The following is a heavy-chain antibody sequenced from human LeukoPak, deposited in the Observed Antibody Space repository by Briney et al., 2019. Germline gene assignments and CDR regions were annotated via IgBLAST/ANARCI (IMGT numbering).Heavy chain of an antibody. D-gene: IGHD4/OR15-4a*01. J-gene: IGHJ3*02. V-gene: IGHV4-30-2*01. CDR2: INHSGST. CDR1: GVSISSGGYS. CDR3: ARGPKVLSRKYAFDI. Sequence: SETLSLTCAVSGVSISSGGYSWSWIRQPPGKGLEWIGEINHSGSTNYNPSLKSRVTISVDTSKNQFSLKLSSVTAADTAVYYCARGPKVLSRKYAFDIWGQGTMVTVSS.